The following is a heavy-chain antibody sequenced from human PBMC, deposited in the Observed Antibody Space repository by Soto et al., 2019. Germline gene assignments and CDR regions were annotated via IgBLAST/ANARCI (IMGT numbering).Heavy chain of an antibody. CDR3: ARGYGDYRVFDY. J-gene: IGHJ4*02. V-gene: IGHV4-59*01. Sequence: PSETLSLTCTVSGGSISTYYWSWIRQPPGKGLEWIGYIYYSGSTNYNPSLKSRVTISVDTSKNQFSLRLSSVTAADTAVYYCARGYGDYRVFDYWGQGTLVTSPQ. CDR1: GGSISTYY. CDR2: IYYSGST. D-gene: IGHD4-17*01.